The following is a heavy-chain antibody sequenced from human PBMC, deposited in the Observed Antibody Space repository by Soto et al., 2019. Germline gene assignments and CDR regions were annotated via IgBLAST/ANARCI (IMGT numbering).Heavy chain of an antibody. CDR1: GFTFSSYA. CDR2: ISYDGGNK. CDR3: ARGGLRRIAILDY. D-gene: IGHD6-13*01. V-gene: IGHV3-30-3*01. J-gene: IGHJ4*02. Sequence: RRLSCAASGFTFSSYAMHWVRQAPGKGLEWVAVISYDGGNKYYADSVKGRFTISRDNSKNTLYLQMNSLRAEDTAVYYCARGGLRRIAILDYWGQGTLVTVSS.